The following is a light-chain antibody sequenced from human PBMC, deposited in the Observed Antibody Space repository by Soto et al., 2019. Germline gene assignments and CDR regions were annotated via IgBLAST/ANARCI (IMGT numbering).Light chain of an antibody. CDR2: GAS. CDR3: QQYNKWTIT. CDR1: QSVRKNN. Sequence: EIALTQSPGTLSLSPGERATLSSRASQSVRKNNLKWYQQTPGQAPRXXIYGASIRETGIPDRFSGSGAETEFTPTISRLEPEDFAVYYCQQYNKWTITFGQGTRLEIK. J-gene: IGKJ5*01. V-gene: IGKV3-20*01.